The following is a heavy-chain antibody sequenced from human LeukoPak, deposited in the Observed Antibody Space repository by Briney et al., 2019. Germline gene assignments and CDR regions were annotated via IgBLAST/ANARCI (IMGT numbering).Heavy chain of an antibody. CDR1: GYSISSGYY. CDR2: IYHSGST. D-gene: IGHD3-9*01. J-gene: IGHJ4*02. CDR3: ASHYDILTGSLDY. Sequence: SETLSLTCTVSGYSISSGYYWGWIRQPPGKGLEWIGSIYHSGSTYYNPSLKSRVTISVDTSKNQFSLKLSSVTAADTAVYYCASHYDILTGSLDYWGQGTLVTVSS. V-gene: IGHV4-38-2*02.